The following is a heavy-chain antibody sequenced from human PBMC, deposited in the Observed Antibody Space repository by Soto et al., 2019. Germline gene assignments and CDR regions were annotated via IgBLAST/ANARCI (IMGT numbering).Heavy chain of an antibody. CDR1: GITFSTYG. V-gene: IGHV3-30*03. CDR2: ISYDGSNK. D-gene: IGHD5-12*01. CDR3: ATAGGLPRGSSGYDPAPVKYPTYFDY. Sequence: GGSLRLSCVVSGITFSTYGMHWVRQAPGKGLDWVAVISYDGSNKYYADSVKGRFTISRENSKNTLYLQMNSLRTEDTAVFYCATAGGLPRGSSGYDPAPVKYPTYFDYWGQGTLVTVSS. J-gene: IGHJ4*02.